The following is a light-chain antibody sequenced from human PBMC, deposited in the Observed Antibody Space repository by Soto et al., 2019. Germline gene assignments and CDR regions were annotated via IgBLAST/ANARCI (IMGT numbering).Light chain of an antibody. CDR3: MQALQSLT. CDR2: LGS. V-gene: IGKV2-28*01. J-gene: IGKJ5*01. Sequence: EIVMTQSPLTLPVTPGEPASMSCRSSQSLLYNNTFNYLDWYLQKPGQSPHLLIYLGSNRASGVHDRFSGSGSGTDSSLKISRVEAEDVGTYYCMQALQSLTFGQGTRLEIQ. CDR1: QSLLYNNTFNY.